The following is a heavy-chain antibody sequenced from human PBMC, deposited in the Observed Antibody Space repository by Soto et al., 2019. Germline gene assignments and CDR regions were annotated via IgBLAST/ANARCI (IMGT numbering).Heavy chain of an antibody. CDR1: GDSVSSNSAA. D-gene: IGHD6-6*01. Sequence: PSQTLSLTCAISGDSVSSNSAAWNWIRQSPSRGLEWLGRTYYRSKWYNDYAVSVKSRITINPDTSKSQFSLQLNSVTPEDTAVYYCAREEGIEYSSSPGDYWGQGTLVTVSS. CDR2: TYYRSKWYN. V-gene: IGHV6-1*01. CDR3: AREEGIEYSSSPGDY. J-gene: IGHJ4*02.